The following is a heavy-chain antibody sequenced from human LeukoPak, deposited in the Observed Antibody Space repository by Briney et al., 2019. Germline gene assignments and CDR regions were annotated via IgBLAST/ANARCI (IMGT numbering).Heavy chain of an antibody. CDR3: ARVGVVVAATGNFWFDP. CDR2: ISSSGTTI. V-gene: IGHV3-48*03. CDR1: GFTFSSHE. D-gene: IGHD2-15*01. J-gene: IGHJ5*02. Sequence: GGSLRLSCAASGFTFSSHEMNCVRQAPGKGLEWVSYISSSGTTIYYADFVKGRFTISRDNAKNSLYLQMNSLRAEDTAVYYCARVGVVVAATGNFWFDPWGQGTLVTVSS.